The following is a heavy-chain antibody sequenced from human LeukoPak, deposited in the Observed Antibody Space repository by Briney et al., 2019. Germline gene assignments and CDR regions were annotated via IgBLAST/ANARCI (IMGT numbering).Heavy chain of an antibody. D-gene: IGHD4-11*01. J-gene: IGHJ5*02. V-gene: IGHV1-2*02. CDR2: INPNSGGT. Sequence: ASVKVSCKASGYTFTGYYMHWVRQAPGQGLEWMGWINPNSGGTNYAQKSQGRVTMTRDTSISTAYMELSRLRSDDTAVYYCARADYSNHDAFDPWGQGTLVTVSS. CDR1: GYTFTGYY. CDR3: ARADYSNHDAFDP.